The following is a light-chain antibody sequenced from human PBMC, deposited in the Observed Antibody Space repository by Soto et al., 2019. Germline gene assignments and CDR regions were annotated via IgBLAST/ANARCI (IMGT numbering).Light chain of an antibody. Sequence: QSALTQPASVSGSPGQSITISCTGTSSDIGSYNLVSWYQQHPGKAPKLMIYEATKRPSGVSNHFSGSKSGNTASLTISGLQAEDEADYYCCLYASSSTFIFGGGTKVTVL. CDR1: SSDIGSYNL. CDR2: EAT. CDR3: CLYASSSTFI. J-gene: IGLJ2*01. V-gene: IGLV2-23*02.